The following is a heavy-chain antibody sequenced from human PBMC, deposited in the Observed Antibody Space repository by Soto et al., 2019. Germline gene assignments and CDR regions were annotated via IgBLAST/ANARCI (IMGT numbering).Heavy chain of an antibody. Sequence: ASVKVSCKASGYTFTGYYMHWVRQAPGQGLEWMGWINPNSGGTNYAQKFQGWVTMTRDTSISTAYMELSRLRSDDTAVYYCARGAGSCSGGSCYGMDVWGQGTTGNVS. J-gene: IGHJ6*02. CDR1: GYTFTGYY. CDR3: ARGAGSCSGGSCYGMDV. CDR2: INPNSGGT. D-gene: IGHD2-15*01. V-gene: IGHV1-2*04.